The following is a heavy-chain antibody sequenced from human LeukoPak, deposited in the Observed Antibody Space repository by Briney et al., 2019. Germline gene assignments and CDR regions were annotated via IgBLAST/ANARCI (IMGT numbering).Heavy chain of an antibody. D-gene: IGHD3-9*01. CDR3: ARDGGILTGAYNEFGY. Sequence: PGGSLRLSCAVSGFTFSDSYMTWIRQAPGKGLDWVSYISSSGTTTYYTDSVKGRFTISRDNAKNSLYLQMNSLRAEDTAIYYCARDGGILTGAYNEFGYWGQGTLVTVSS. V-gene: IGHV3-11*04. CDR1: GFTFSDSY. CDR2: ISSSGTTT. J-gene: IGHJ4*02.